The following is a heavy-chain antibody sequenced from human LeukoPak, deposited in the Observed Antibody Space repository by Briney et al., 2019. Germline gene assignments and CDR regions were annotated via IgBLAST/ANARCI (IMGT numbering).Heavy chain of an antibody. Sequence: GASVKVSCKASGYTFTTYFMHWVRQSPGQGLEWMGIIHTSGGTTKYAQKFQDRVTMTRDTSTNTVYMELSSLKFDDTAVYYCAREGGGCGPFDYWGQGTLVTVSS. J-gene: IGHJ4*02. CDR1: GYTFTTYF. CDR2: IHTSGGTT. D-gene: IGHD2-21*01. CDR3: AREGGGCGPFDY. V-gene: IGHV1-46*01.